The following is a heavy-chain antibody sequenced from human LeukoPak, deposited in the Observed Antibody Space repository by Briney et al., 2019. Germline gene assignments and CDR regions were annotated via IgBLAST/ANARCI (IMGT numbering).Heavy chain of an antibody. CDR1: GGSISSYY. CDR3: ARDLFYYDSSGYYINWFDP. D-gene: IGHD3-22*01. CDR2: IHYSGST. Sequence: SETLSLTCTVSGGSISSYYWSWIRQPPGKGLEWIGYIHYSGSTNYNPSLKSRVTISVDTSKNQFSLKLSSVTAADTAVYYCARDLFYYDSSGYYINWFDPWGQGTLVTVSS. V-gene: IGHV4-59*01. J-gene: IGHJ5*02.